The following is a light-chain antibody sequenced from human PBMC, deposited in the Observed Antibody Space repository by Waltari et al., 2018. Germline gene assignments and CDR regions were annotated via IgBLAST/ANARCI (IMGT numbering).Light chain of an antibody. CDR3: ASWDDSLSGYV. CDR2: RSN. V-gene: IGLV1-47*01. J-gene: IGLJ1*01. Sequence: QSVLTQPPSASGTPGQRVTISCSGSSSNIGSNYVYWFQQLPGTAPKLLICRSNQRPSEVPDRFSGSKSGTSASLAISGLRSEDEADYYCASWDDSLSGYVFGTGTKVTVL. CDR1: SSNIGSNY.